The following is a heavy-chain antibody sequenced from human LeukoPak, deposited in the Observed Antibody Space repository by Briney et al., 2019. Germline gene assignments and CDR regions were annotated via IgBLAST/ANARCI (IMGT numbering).Heavy chain of an antibody. Sequence: ASVKVSCKASGYTFTSYGISWVGQAPGQGLEWMGWISAYNGNTNYAQKLQGRVTMTTDTSTSTAYMELRSLRSDDTAVYYCARDRVVVATTPAFGYWGQGTLVTVSS. J-gene: IGHJ4*02. CDR3: ARDRVVVATTPAFGY. CDR1: GYTFTSYG. CDR2: ISAYNGNT. D-gene: IGHD5-12*01. V-gene: IGHV1-18*01.